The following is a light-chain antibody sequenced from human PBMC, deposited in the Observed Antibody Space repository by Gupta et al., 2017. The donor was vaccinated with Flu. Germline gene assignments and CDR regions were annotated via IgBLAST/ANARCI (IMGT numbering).Light chain of an antibody. CDR1: QSLLYSSNNKNY. CDR3: QQYYGTPPIT. J-gene: IGKJ5*01. Sequence: RSSQSLLYSSNNKNYVAWYQQKPGQPPKLLIYWASTRESGVPDRFSGSGSGTDFTLTISSLQAEDVAVYFCQQYYGTPPITFGPGTRLEIK. V-gene: IGKV4-1*01. CDR2: WAS.